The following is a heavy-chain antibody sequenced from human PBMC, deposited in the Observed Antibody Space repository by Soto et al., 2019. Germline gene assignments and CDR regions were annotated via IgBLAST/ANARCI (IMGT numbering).Heavy chain of an antibody. CDR2: ISTYNGNT. Sequence: ASVKVSCKASGYTFTSYDISWVRQAPGQGLEWMGWISTYNGNTNYAQKIQGRVTMTTDTSTSTAYMELRSLRSDDTAVYYCARGFRVAATRWWFDPWGQGTLVTSPQ. CDR3: ARGFRVAATRWWFDP. J-gene: IGHJ5*02. V-gene: IGHV1-18*01. CDR1: GYTFTSYD. D-gene: IGHD2-15*01.